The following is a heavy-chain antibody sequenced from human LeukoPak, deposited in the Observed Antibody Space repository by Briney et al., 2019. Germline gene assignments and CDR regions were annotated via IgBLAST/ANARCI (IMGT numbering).Heavy chain of an antibody. CDR2: IIPIFGTA. Sequence: ASVTVSCTASGGTFSSYAISWVRQAPGQGLEWMGGIIPIFGTANYAQKFQGRVTITADESTSTAYMELSSLRSEDTAVYYCAISCSSTSCYGYWGQGTLVTVSS. D-gene: IGHD2-2*01. CDR1: GGTFSSYA. V-gene: IGHV1-69*13. CDR3: AISCSSTSCYGY. J-gene: IGHJ4*02.